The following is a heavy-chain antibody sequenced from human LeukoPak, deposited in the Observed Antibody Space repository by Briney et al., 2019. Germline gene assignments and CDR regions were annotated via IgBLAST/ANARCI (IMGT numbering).Heavy chain of an antibody. V-gene: IGHV4-39*01. J-gene: IGHJ4*02. D-gene: IGHD3-3*01. Sequence: SETLSLTCTVSGASITNSLYYWGWIRQPPGKGLEWIATVYYTGSTYYNPSLKSRVTISIDTSKSHFSLKLSSVTAADTAVYYCGSRRTAMFGVIKGPIDYWGQGTLVTVSS. CDR3: GSRRTAMFGVIKGPIDY. CDR2: VYYTGST. CDR1: GASITNSLYY.